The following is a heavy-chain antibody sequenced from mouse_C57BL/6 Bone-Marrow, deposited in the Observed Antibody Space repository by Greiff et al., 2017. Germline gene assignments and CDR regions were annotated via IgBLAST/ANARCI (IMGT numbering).Heavy chain of an antibody. CDR2: IYPRSGNT. CDR1: GYTFTSYG. CDR3: ARSGYSGYFDY. D-gene: IGHD2-12*01. J-gene: IGHJ2*01. Sequence: VQLQQSGAELARPGASVKLSCKASGYTFTSYGISWVKQRTGQGLEWIGEIYPRSGNTYYNEKFKGQATLTADKSSSTAYMELRSLTSEDSAVYFCARSGYSGYFDYWGQGTTLTVSS. V-gene: IGHV1-81*01.